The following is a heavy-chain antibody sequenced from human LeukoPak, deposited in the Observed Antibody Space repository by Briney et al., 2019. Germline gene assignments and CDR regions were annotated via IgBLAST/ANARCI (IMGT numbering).Heavy chain of an antibody. Sequence: SVKVSCKASGGTFSSHAISWVRQAPGQGLESMGRIVPILGIANYARQFQGRVTITADKSTTTAYMEVSSLRSGDTAVYYCARVKAARWEILDSWGQGTLVTVSS. CDR1: GGTFSSHA. V-gene: IGHV1-69*04. CDR3: ARVKAARWEILDS. J-gene: IGHJ4*02. CDR2: IVPILGIA. D-gene: IGHD6-6*01.